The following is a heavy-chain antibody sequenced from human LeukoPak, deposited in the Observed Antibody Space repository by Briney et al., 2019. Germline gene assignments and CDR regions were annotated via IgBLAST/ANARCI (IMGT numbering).Heavy chain of an antibody. D-gene: IGHD7-27*01. CDR1: GFIFRVYW. V-gene: IGHV3-7*04. CDR2: INQDGSDK. J-gene: IGHJ4*02. Sequence: RGSLRLSRAASGFIFRVYWMSLVRQAPRKGLEWVATINQDGSDKYYLDSVKGRFTISRDNAENSLSLQMNSLRAEDTAVYYCAREDWGHFDFWGQGTLVTVSS. CDR3: AREDWGHFDF.